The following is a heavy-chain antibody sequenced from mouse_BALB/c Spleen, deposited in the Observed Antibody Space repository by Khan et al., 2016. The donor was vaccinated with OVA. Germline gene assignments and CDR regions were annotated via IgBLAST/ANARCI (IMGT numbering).Heavy chain of an antibody. CDR3: ARHETTMILFAY. Sequence: EVELVESGGDLVKPGGSLKLSCAASGFTFSSYGMSWVRQTPDKRLEWVATISYNGSYTYYPDSVKGRFTVSRDNAKNTLYLQMSSLKSEDTAMXYCARHETTMILFAYWGQGTLVTVSA. CDR2: ISYNGSYT. CDR1: GFTFSSYG. J-gene: IGHJ3*01. D-gene: IGHD2-4*01. V-gene: IGHV5-6*01.